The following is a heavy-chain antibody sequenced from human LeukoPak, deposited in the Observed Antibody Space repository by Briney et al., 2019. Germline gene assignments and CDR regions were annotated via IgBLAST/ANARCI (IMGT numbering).Heavy chain of an antibody. V-gene: IGHV4-39*02. CDR2: IYYSGTT. D-gene: IGHD5-12*01. CDR1: GGSISRSTSY. J-gene: IGHJ4*02. Sequence: SETLSLTCTVSGGSISRSTSYWGWIRQPPGKGLEWIGSIYYSGTTYYNPSLKSRLTISVDTSKNHFSLKLSSVTATDTAVYYCASRRMSLALAYWGQGTLVTVSS. CDR3: ASRRMSLALAY.